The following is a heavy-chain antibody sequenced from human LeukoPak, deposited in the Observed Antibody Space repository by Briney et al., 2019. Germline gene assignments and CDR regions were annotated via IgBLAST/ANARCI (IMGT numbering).Heavy chain of an antibody. Sequence: ASVKVSRKASGGTFSSYAISWVRQAPGQGLEWMGGIIPIFGTANYAQKFQGRVTITTDESTSTAYMELSSLRSEDTAVYYCAREDYGDYHRPKPGFDYWGQGTLVTVPS. D-gene: IGHD4-17*01. J-gene: IGHJ4*02. CDR1: GGTFSSYA. CDR2: IIPIFGTA. V-gene: IGHV1-69*05. CDR3: AREDYGDYHRPKPGFDY.